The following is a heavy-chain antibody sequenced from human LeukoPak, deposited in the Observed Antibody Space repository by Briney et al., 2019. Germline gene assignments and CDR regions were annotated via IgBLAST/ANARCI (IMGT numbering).Heavy chain of an antibody. J-gene: IGHJ4*02. CDR2: IGSSGSTI. Sequence: GGSLRLSCAASGFTFSTYEMNWVRQAPGEGLEWVSYIGSSGSTIYYADSVKGRFTISRDNARNSLYLQLNSLRAEDTAVYYCAGLGAFNYWGQGTLVTVSS. V-gene: IGHV3-48*03. CDR3: AGLGAFNY. D-gene: IGHD3-16*01. CDR1: GFTFSTYE.